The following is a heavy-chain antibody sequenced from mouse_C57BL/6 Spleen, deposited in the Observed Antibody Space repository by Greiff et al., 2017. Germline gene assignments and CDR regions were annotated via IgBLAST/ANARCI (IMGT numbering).Heavy chain of an antibody. CDR1: GYTFTSYW. CDR3: ARAVYYGSSYWFAY. CDR2: SDPSDSYT. V-gene: IGHV1-50*01. J-gene: IGHJ3*01. D-gene: IGHD1-1*01. Sequence: QVQLQQPGAELVKPGASVKLSCKASGYTFTSYWMQWVKQRPGQGLEWIGESDPSDSYTNYNQKFKGKATLTVEPSSSTAYRQLSSLTSEDSAVYYCARAVYYGSSYWFAYWGQGTLVTVSA.